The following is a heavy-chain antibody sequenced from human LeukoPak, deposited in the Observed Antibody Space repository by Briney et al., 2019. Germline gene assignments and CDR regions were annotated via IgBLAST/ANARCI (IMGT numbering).Heavy chain of an antibody. CDR2: INHSGST. V-gene: IGHV4-4*02. CDR3: ARLTGWPTYYFDY. J-gene: IGHJ4*02. D-gene: IGHD2-15*01. CDR1: GGSISSSNW. Sequence: PSETLSLTCAVSGGSISSSNWWSWVRQPPGKGLEWIGEINHSGSTNYNSSLKSRVTISVDTSKNQFSLKLSSVTAADTAVYYCARLTGWPTYYFDYWGQGTLVTVSS.